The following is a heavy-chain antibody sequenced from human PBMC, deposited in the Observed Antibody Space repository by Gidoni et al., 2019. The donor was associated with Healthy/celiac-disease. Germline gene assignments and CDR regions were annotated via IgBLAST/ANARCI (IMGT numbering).Heavy chain of an antibody. CDR2: IWYDGSNK. D-gene: IGHD3-22*01. V-gene: IGHV3-33*01. CDR1: GFTFSSYG. Sequence: QVQLVESGGGVVQPGRSLRLSCAASGFTFSSYGMHWVRQAPGKGLEWVAVIWYDGSNKYYADSVKGRFTISRDNSKNTLYLQMNSLRAEDTAVYYCARREYDSSGYYVDYWGQGTLVTVSS. J-gene: IGHJ4*02. CDR3: ARREYDSSGYYVDY.